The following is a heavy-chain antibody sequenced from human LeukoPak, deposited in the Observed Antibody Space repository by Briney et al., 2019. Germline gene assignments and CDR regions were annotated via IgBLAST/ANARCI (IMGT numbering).Heavy chain of an antibody. CDR2: IWYDGSNK. CDR1: GFTFSSYG. CDR3: ARDGAGAVAGRDAFDI. V-gene: IGHV3-33*01. J-gene: IGHJ3*02. Sequence: PGGSLRLSCAASGFTFSSYGMHWVRQAPGKGLEWVAVIWYDGSNKYYADSVKGRFTISRDNSKNTLYLQMNSLRAEDTAVYYCARDGAGAVAGRDAFDIWGQGTMVTVSS. D-gene: IGHD6-19*01.